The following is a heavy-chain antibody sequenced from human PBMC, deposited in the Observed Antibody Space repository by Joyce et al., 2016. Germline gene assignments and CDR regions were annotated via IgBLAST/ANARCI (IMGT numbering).Heavy chain of an antibody. CDR1: GFTFNSYW. CDR2: IKQNGGEK. V-gene: IGHV3-7*01. D-gene: IGHD1-26*01. J-gene: IGHJ4*02. Sequence: EVHLVESGGGLVQPGGSLRLSCAASGFTFNSYWMAWVRQTPKWGLEWVDNIKQNGGEKNNVDSVRCRFTISRDNAKNSLYLQMNSLGAEDTAVYYCVRDKWNSGNYPYYFDYWGQGTLVTVSS. CDR3: VRDKWNSGNYPYYFDY.